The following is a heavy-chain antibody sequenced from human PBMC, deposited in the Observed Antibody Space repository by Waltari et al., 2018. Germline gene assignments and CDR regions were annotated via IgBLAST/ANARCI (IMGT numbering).Heavy chain of an antibody. V-gene: IGHV4-61*02. CDR2: IYTSGST. CDR3: AREIMYDSSGYCFDY. D-gene: IGHD3-22*01. J-gene: IGHJ4*02. Sequence: QVQLQESGPGLVKPSQTLSLTCTVSGGSISSGSYYWSWIRQPAGKGLEWIGRIYTSGSTNYNPSLKSRVTISVDTSKNQFSLKLSSVTAADTAVYYCAREIMYDSSGYCFDYWGQGTLVTVSS. CDR1: GGSISSGSYY.